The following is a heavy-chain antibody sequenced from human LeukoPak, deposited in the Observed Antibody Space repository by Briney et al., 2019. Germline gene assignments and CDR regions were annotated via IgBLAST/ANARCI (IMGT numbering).Heavy chain of an antibody. V-gene: IGHV3-23*01. CDR1: GFTFSIYA. D-gene: IGHD1-26*01. CDR2: ISGSGDST. CDR3: AKVGIVGATKTYFDQ. J-gene: IGHJ4*02. Sequence: PGGSLRLSCAASGFTFSIYAMSWVRQAPGKELEWVSAISGSGDSTYYADSVKGRFTISRDNSKNTLYLQMNSLRAKDTAIYYCAKVGIVGATKTYFDQWGQGTLVTVSS.